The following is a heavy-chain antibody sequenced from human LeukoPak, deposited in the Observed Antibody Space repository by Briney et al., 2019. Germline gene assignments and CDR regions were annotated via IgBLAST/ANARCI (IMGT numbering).Heavy chain of an antibody. Sequence: PGGSLRLSCAASGFTFSSYSMNWVRQAPGKGLEWVSYISSSSTIIYYADSVKGRFTVSRDNAKNSLYLQMNSLRAEDTAVYYCARDLESIVVVPLGRGADYWGQGTLVTVS. J-gene: IGHJ4*02. CDR3: ARDLESIVVVPLGRGADY. D-gene: IGHD2-2*01. CDR2: ISSSSTII. V-gene: IGHV3-48*01. CDR1: GFTFSSYS.